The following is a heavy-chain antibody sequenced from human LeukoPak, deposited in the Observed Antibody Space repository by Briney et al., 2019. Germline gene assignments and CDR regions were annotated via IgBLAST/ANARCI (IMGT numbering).Heavy chain of an antibody. D-gene: IGHD6-13*01. CDR3: ARDIDPRYSSSWYDY. CDR1: GFTFSSYW. Sequence: GGSLRLSCAASGFTFSSYWMSWVRQAPGKGLEWVANIKQDGSEKYYADSVKGRFTISRDNAKNSLYLQMNSLRAEDTAVYYCARDIDPRYSSSWYDYWGQGTLVTVSS. J-gene: IGHJ4*02. CDR2: IKQDGSEK. V-gene: IGHV3-7*01.